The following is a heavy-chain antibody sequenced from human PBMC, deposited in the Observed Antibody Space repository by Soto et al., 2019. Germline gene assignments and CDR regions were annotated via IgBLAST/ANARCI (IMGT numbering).Heavy chain of an antibody. CDR2: IYYSGST. CDR1: GGSISSGDYY. J-gene: IGHJ5*02. CDR3: ARERPDGARLDP. V-gene: IGHV4-30-4*01. D-gene: IGHD6-6*01. Sequence: QVQLQESGPGLVKPSQTLSLTCTVSGGSISSGDYYWSWIRQPPGKGLEWIGYIYYSGSTYYNPSPKGRVTLSGKPAQDPVPPELSSGTGGGTGVYYCARERPDGARLDPWGQGTLVTVSS.